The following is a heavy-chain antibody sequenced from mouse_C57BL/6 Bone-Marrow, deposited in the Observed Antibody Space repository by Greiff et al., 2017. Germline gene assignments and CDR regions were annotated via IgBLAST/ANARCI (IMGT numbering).Heavy chain of an antibody. J-gene: IGHJ2*01. CDR1: GYTFTSYW. Sequence: QVQLKQPGAELVRPGTSVKLSCKASGYTFTSYWMHWVKPRPGQGLEWIGVIDPSDSYTNYNQKFTGKATLTVDTSSSTAYMQLSSLTSEDSAVYYCARGVSTMATVYYFDYWGQGTTRTVSS. D-gene: IGHD2-1*01. CDR3: ARGVSTMATVYYFDY. V-gene: IGHV1-59*01. CDR2: IDPSDSYT.